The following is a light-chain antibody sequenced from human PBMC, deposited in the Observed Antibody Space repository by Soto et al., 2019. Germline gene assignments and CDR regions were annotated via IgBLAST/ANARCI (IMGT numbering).Light chain of an antibody. CDR2: QDN. CDR1: KLGSKY. CDR3: QAWDRSVYVV. Sequence: SYELTQPPSVSVSPGQTASITCSGDKLGSKYACWYQQKPGQSPVLVIYQDNKRPSGIPERFSGSNSGNTATLTLSGTQAMDEADYYCQAWDRSVYVVFGGGTKLTVL. J-gene: IGLJ2*01. V-gene: IGLV3-1*01.